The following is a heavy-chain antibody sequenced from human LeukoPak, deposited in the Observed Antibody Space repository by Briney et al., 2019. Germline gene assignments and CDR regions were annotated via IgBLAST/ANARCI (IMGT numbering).Heavy chain of an antibody. D-gene: IGHD5-18*01. Sequence: GGSLRLSCAASGFTFTTYWMHWVRQAPGKGLVWVSHINSDGSITSYADSVKGRFAISRDNAKNTLYLQMNSLRAEDTAVYYCARDAVDTANAVWGQGTTVTVSS. V-gene: IGHV3-74*01. CDR3: ARDAVDTANAV. J-gene: IGHJ6*02. CDR2: INSDGSIT. CDR1: GFTFTTYW.